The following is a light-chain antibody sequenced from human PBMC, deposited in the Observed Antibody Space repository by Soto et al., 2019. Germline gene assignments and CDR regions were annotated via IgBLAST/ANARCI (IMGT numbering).Light chain of an antibody. V-gene: IGKV3-11*01. CDR2: DAS. Sequence: IVLTQSPATLSFSPGERATLSCRASQSVSSYLAWYQQKPGQAPRLLIYDASNRATGIPARFSGSGSGTAFTLTISSLEPADFAVYYCQQRSNWPPITFGQGTRLEIK. J-gene: IGKJ5*01. CDR1: QSVSSY. CDR3: QQRSNWPPIT.